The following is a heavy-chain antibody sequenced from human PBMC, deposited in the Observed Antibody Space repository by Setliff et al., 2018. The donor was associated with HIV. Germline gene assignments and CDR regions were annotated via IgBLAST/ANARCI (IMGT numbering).Heavy chain of an antibody. Sequence: ASVKDSCKASGYTFSYAMHWVRQAPGQRLEWMGWINAGNGITKYSQKFQGRVTITRDTSASTAYMELSSLGSEDTAVYYCASIDCGGDCYSYYYYGMDVWG. CDR1: GYTFSYA. D-gene: IGHD2-21*02. CDR2: INAGNGIT. V-gene: IGHV1-3*01. CDR3: ASIDCGGDCYSYYYYGMDV. J-gene: IGHJ6*01.